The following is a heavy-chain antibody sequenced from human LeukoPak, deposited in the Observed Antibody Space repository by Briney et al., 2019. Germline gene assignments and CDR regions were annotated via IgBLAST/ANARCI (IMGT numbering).Heavy chain of an antibody. D-gene: IGHD2-21*01. CDR2: INPNNGDT. J-gene: IGHJ3*02. Sequence: ASVKVSCMASGYTFTCYIIHWVRQAPGQGLDWMGWINPNNGDTSYAQKFQGRLTMTRDTSISTAYMELSRLRSDDTALYYCARRRPRLVINDVLHIWGQGTMVTVSS. CDR1: GYTFTCYI. CDR3: ARRRPRLVINDVLHI. V-gene: IGHV1-2*02.